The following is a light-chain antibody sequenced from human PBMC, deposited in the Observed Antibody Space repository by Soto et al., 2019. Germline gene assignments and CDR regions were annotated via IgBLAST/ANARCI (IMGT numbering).Light chain of an antibody. J-gene: IGKJ1*01. CDR3: QHYSNCFWT. Sequence: EIVMTQSPATLSVSPGEGATLSCRASQSVGSKLAWYQQRPGQAPRVLIYDASNRASGIPARFSGSGSGTEFTLTISSLQSEDFAVYYCQHYSNCFWTFGQGTKVEI. CDR1: QSVGSK. CDR2: DAS. V-gene: IGKV3-15*01.